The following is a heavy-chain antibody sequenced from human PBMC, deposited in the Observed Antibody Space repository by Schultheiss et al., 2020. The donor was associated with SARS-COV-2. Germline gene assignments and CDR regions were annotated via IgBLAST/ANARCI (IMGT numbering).Heavy chain of an antibody. CDR3: ARTRIQTNYYYYYMDV. J-gene: IGHJ6*03. V-gene: IGHV4-4*02. Sequence: SETLSLTCAVSGGSISSSNWWSWVRQPPGKGLEWIGEIYHSGSTNYNPSLKSRVTISVDTSKNQFSLKLSSVTAADTAVYYCARTRIQTNYYYYYMDVWGKGTTVTVSS. CDR2: IYHSGST. CDR1: GGSISSSNW.